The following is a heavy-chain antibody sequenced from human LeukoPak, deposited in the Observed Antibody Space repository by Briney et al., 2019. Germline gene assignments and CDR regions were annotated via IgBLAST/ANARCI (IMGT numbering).Heavy chain of an antibody. CDR1: GYTFTSYG. J-gene: IGHJ6*02. Sequence: ASVKVSCKASGYTFTSYGISWVRQAPGQGLEWMGWISAYNGNTNCAQKLQGRVTMTTDTSTSTAYMELRSLRSDDTAVYYCARDLMVDCSSTSCHPLYYYYYGMDVWGQGTTVTVSS. V-gene: IGHV1-18*01. CDR2: ISAYNGNT. D-gene: IGHD2-2*01. CDR3: ARDLMVDCSSTSCHPLYYYYYGMDV.